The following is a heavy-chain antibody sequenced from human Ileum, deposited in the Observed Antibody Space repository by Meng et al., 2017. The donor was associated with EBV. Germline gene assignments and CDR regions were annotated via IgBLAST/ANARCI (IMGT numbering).Heavy chain of an antibody. Sequence: EVQFGETGGGLVEPGGSLRLSCAASGFTFSSYCMHWVRQAPGKGPVWVSRICHDESTMNYADSVKGRFTISRDNAKNTVYLQMNSLRPEDTAVYYCIRDFREADYWGQGTLVTVSS. CDR3: IRDFREADY. J-gene: IGHJ4*02. CDR2: ICHDESTM. D-gene: IGHD3-10*01. CDR1: GFTFSSYC. V-gene: IGHV3-74*01.